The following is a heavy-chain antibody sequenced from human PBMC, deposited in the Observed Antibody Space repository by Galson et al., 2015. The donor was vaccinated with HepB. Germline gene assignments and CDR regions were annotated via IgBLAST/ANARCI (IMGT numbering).Heavy chain of an antibody. CDR2: ISAYNGNT. D-gene: IGHD3-22*01. CDR3: ARGGVGEALSTPGSGYYWPFDY. Sequence: SVKVSCKASGYTFTSYGISWVRQAPGQGLEWMGWISAYNGNTNYAQKLQGRVTMTTDTSTSTAYMELRSLRSDDTAVYYCARGGVGEALSTPGSGYYWPFDYWGQGTLVTVSS. V-gene: IGHV1-18*01. CDR1: GYTFTSYG. J-gene: IGHJ4*02.